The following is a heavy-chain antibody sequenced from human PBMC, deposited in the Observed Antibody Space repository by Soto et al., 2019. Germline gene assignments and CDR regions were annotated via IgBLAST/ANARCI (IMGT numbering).Heavy chain of an antibody. CDR3: AKDGSSSWYRVRYGMDV. CDR2: ISGSGGST. J-gene: IGHJ6*02. Sequence: EVQLLESGGGLVQPGGSLRLSCAASGFTFSSYAMSWVRQAPGKGLEWVSAISGSGGSTYYADSGKGRFTIARDNSKNTLYLQMNSLRAEDTAVYYCAKDGSSSWYRVRYGMDVWGQGTTVTVSS. D-gene: IGHD6-13*01. V-gene: IGHV3-23*01. CDR1: GFTFSSYA.